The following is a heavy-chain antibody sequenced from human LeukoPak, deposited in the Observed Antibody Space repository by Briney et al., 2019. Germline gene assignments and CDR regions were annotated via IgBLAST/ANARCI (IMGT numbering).Heavy chain of an antibody. D-gene: IGHD4-11*01. CDR2: IKQDGSEK. J-gene: IGHJ4*02. V-gene: IGHV3-7*01. CDR1: GFTCSSYW. CDR3: ARVGGRYSPLGY. Sequence: PGVPRRLSWAASGFTCSSYWISWRRQAPGKGLDWVANIKQDGSEKYYVDSVKGRFTISRDNDKNSLFLQMTSLRAEDTAVYYCARVGGRYSPLGYWGQGTLVTVSS.